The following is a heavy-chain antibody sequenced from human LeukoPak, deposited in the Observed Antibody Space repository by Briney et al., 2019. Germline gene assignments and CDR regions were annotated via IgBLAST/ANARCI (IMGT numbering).Heavy chain of an antibody. CDR2: IYYSGST. CDR1: GGSIKSHY. V-gene: IGHV4-59*11. J-gene: IGHJ4*02. Sequence: SETLSLTCTVSGGSIKSHYWSWIRQPPGKGLEWIGHIYYSGSTNYNRSLKSRVTISVDTSKNQFSLKLNSVTAADTAVYYCATIPGYYDSRGYSPFDYWGQGALVTVSS. CDR3: ATIPGYYDSRGYSPFDY. D-gene: IGHD3-22*01.